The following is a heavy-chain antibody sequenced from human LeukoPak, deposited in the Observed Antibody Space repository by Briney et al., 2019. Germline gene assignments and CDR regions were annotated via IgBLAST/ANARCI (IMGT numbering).Heavy chain of an antibody. J-gene: IGHJ6*02. CDR3: ARGTLGAGSYSYYYYAMDV. D-gene: IGHD3-10*01. CDR1: GDTFSSYV. Sequence: VASVKVSCKASGDTFSSYVISWVRQAPGQGLEWLGRIIPIVGRVNYADKFQGRVTITADKSTSTAYMELTSLTSEDTAIYYCARGTLGAGSYSYYYYAMDVWGLGTTVTVSS. CDR2: IIPIVGRV. V-gene: IGHV1-69*04.